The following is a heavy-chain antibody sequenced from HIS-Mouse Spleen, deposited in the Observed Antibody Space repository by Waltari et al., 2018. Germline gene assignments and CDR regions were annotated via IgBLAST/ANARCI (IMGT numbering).Heavy chain of an antibody. J-gene: IGHJ2*01. Sequence: QLQLQESGPGLVKPSETLSLTCTVSCGSISSSSYYWGWIRQPPGKGLEGIGSIYYSGSNYYTPSLKSRVTISVDTSKNQFSLKLSSVTAADTAVYYCAREIPYSSSWYDWYFDLWGRGTLVTVSS. CDR3: AREIPYSSSWYDWYFDL. CDR1: CGSISSSSYY. CDR2: IYYSGSN. V-gene: IGHV4-39*07. D-gene: IGHD6-13*01.